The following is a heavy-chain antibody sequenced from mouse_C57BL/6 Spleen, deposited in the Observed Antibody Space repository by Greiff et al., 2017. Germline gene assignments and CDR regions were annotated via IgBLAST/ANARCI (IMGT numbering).Heavy chain of an antibody. J-gene: IGHJ4*01. Sequence: QVQLQQSGAELARPGASVKLSCKASGYTFTSYGISWVKQRTGQGLEWIGEIYPRSGNTYYNEKFKGKATLTADKSSSTAYMELRSLTSEDSAVYFCARAGTTVVAPYYAMDYWGQGTSVTVSS. CDR1: GYTFTSYG. V-gene: IGHV1-81*01. CDR2: IYPRSGNT. D-gene: IGHD1-1*01. CDR3: ARAGTTVVAPYYAMDY.